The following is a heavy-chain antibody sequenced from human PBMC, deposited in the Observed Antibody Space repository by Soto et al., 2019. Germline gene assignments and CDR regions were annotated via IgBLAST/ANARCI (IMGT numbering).Heavy chain of an antibody. D-gene: IGHD6-13*01. CDR1: GFTFSRYS. J-gene: IGHJ4*02. CDR2: ISSSGSPI. CDR3: AKGRVAAAGTIAVAGHFDH. Sequence: PGASLKISCSASGFTFSRYSMNWVRQAPGKGLEWVSYISSSGSPIYYADSVKGRFTISRDNAKNSLYLQMNSLRDEDTAVYYCAKGRVAAAGTIAVAGHFDHRGPGTLVTVFS. V-gene: IGHV3-48*02.